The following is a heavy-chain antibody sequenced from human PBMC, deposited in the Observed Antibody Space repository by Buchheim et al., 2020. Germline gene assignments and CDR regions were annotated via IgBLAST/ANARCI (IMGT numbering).Heavy chain of an antibody. CDR3: ARSRREHKNEYDFWSGYYPKYAMDV. Sequence: QVQLQESGPGLVKPSETLSLTCTVSGGSISSYYWSWIRQPPGKGLEWIGHIYYSGSTNYNPSLKSRVTISVDTSKNQFSLKLSSVTAADTAVHYCARSRREHKNEYDFWSGYYPKYAMDVWGQGTT. CDR2: IYYSGST. CDR1: GGSISSYY. V-gene: IGHV4-59*01. J-gene: IGHJ6*02. D-gene: IGHD3-3*01.